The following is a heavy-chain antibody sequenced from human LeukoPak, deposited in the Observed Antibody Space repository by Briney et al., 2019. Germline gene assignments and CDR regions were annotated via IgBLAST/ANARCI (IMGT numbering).Heavy chain of an antibody. V-gene: IGHV3-7*01. CDR3: ARDSPRGRFDS. CDR2: INQDGSQI. J-gene: IGHJ4*02. Sequence: GGSLRLSCAASGFTFSNSWMGWVRQAPGKGLDWVANINQDGSQINYVDSVKGRFTISRDNANKSLFLQMDNLRAGDTAFYYCARDSPRGRFDSWGQGTLVTVSS. CDR1: GFTFSNSW.